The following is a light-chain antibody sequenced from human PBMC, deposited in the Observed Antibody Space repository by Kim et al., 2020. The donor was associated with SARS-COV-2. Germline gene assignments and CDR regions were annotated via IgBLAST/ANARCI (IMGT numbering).Light chain of an antibody. CDR2: GAS. Sequence: DIQMTQSPSSLSASLGDSVTITCRASQGISQNVAWFQQKPGQAPKSLIYGASALQGGVPSRFRGAGSGRDFSLTINSLQADDFAIYFCQQYNSPPITFGRGTRLEIK. CDR3: QQYNSPPIT. CDR1: QGISQN. V-gene: IGKV1-16*01. J-gene: IGKJ5*01.